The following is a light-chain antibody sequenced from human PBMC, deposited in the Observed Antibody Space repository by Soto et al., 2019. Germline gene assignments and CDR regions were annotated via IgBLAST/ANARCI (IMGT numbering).Light chain of an antibody. J-gene: IGKJ5*01. Sequence: DIQMTQSPSSLSASVGDRVTITCRASQSISSYLNWYQQKPGKAPKLLIYAASTLQSGVPSRFSGSGSGTDFTLTISSLPPEDFATYYCQQLNSYPQFGQGTRLEIK. CDR3: QQLNSYPQ. CDR2: AAS. V-gene: IGKV1-39*01. CDR1: QSISSY.